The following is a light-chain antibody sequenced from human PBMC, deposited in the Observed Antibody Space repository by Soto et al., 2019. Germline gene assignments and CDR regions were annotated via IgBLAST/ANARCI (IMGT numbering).Light chain of an antibody. CDR2: EDD. Sequence: NFMLTQPRSVSESPGKTVTISCTRDSGSFAGNSVQWYQQRPGSAPTTVIYEDDQRPSGVPNRFSGSIDSSSRSASLTISGLQAEDEADDYCQSYDTSDLVFGGGTKVTVL. CDR1: SGSFAGNS. J-gene: IGLJ2*01. CDR3: QSYDTSDLV. V-gene: IGLV6-57*04.